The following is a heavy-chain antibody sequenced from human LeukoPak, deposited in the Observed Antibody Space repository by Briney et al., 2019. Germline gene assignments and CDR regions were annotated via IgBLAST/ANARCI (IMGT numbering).Heavy chain of an antibody. CDR1: GGSFSGYY. CDR3: ARATVVTGDAFDI. D-gene: IGHD4-23*01. V-gene: IGHV4-34*01. CDR2: INHSGST. Sequence: PSETLSLTCAVYGGSFSGYYWSWIRQPPGKGLEWIGEINHSGSTNYNPSLKSRVTISVDTSKNQSSLKLSSVTAADTAVYYCARATVVTGDAFDIWGQGTMVTVSS. J-gene: IGHJ3*02.